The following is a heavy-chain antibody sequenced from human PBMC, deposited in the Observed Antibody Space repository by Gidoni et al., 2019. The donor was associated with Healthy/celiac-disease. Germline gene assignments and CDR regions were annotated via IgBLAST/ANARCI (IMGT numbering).Heavy chain of an antibody. V-gene: IGHV5-10-1*03. CDR2: IATSDAYT. Sequence: EVQLVQSGAEVKKPGESLRLSCKGSGYSFTSYWISWVRQMPGKGLEWLGRIATSDAYTNYSPSFQGHVTISADKSISTAYLQWSSLKASDTAMYYCARNGQDYYDSSGYYYIYYFDYWGQGTLVTVSS. CDR1: GYSFTSYW. D-gene: IGHD3-22*01. CDR3: ARNGQDYYDSSGYYYIYYFDY. J-gene: IGHJ4*02.